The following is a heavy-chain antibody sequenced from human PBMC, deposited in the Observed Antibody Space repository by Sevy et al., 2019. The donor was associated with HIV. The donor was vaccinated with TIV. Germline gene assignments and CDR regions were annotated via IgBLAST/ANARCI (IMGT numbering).Heavy chain of an antibody. V-gene: IGHV3-30*01. J-gene: IGHJ5*02. Sequence: GGSLRLSCAASGFTFSSYAMHWVRQAPGKGLQWVAVISYDGSNKYYADSVKGRFTISRDNSKNTLYLQMNSLRAEDTAVYYCAGDAGLGYCSSTSCHKGGWFDPWGQGTLVTVSS. CDR2: ISYDGSNK. CDR1: GFTFSSYA. CDR3: AGDAGLGYCSSTSCHKGGWFDP. D-gene: IGHD2-2*02.